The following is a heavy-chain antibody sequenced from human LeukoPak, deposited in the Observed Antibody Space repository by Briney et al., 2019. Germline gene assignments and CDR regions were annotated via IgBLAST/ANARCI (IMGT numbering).Heavy chain of an antibody. CDR1: GFTFSSYA. CDR2: ISYDGSNE. V-gene: IGHV3-30-3*01. Sequence: GGSLRLSCAASGFTFSSYAMHWVRQAPGKGLEWVAVISYDGSNEYYADSVKGRFTISRDNSKNTLYLQMNSLRAEDTAVYYCARALPRIAVAGTYFDYWGQGTLVTVSS. J-gene: IGHJ4*02. D-gene: IGHD6-19*01. CDR3: ARALPRIAVAGTYFDY.